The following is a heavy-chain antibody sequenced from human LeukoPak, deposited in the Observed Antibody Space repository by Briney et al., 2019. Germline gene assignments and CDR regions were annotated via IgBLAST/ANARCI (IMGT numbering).Heavy chain of an antibody. CDR1: GGSISTYY. Sequence: SETLSLTCTVSGGSISTYYWSWIRQPPGKGLEWIGYIYYRGSTNYNPSLKSRLTISVDTSKNQLSLKLTSVTAADTAMYYCARAGDYYSSGSYLGYWGQGTLVTVSS. CDR3: ARAGDYYSSGSYLGY. J-gene: IGHJ4*02. CDR2: IYYRGST. V-gene: IGHV4-59*01. D-gene: IGHD3-10*01.